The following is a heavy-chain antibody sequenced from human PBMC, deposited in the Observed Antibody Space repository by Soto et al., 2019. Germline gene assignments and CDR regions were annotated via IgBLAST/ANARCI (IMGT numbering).Heavy chain of an antibody. V-gene: IGHV3-30*18. D-gene: IGHD1-26*01. CDR2: ISYDGSNK. CDR3: AKVTFSGDYYYSYGLDV. CDR1: GLTFSAYG. J-gene: IGHJ6*02. Sequence: GESLKISCAASGLTFSAYGMHWVRQAPGKGLEWVAVISYDGSNKYYADSVKGRFTISRDNSKNTLYLQMNSLRAEDTAVYFCAKVTFSGDYYYSYGLDVWGQGTTVTVSS.